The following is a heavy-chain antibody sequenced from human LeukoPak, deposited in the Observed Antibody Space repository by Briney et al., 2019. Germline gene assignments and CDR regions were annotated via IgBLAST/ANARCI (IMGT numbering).Heavy chain of an antibody. Sequence: SGTLSLTCAVSGGSISSSNWWRLVRPPPGKGLEWSGENNHSGSTNYNPSLKSRVTISVDKSKIQFSLKLSSVTAADTAVYYCASWAAASFDYWGQGTLVTVSS. V-gene: IGHV4-4*02. J-gene: IGHJ4*02. CDR1: GGSISSSNW. CDR3: ASWAAASFDY. CDR2: NNHSGST. D-gene: IGHD6-13*01.